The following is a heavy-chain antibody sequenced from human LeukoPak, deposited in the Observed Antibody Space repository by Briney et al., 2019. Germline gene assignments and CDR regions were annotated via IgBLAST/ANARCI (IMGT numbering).Heavy chain of an antibody. CDR3: VRTDLWFGDEDY. Sequence: SVKVSCKASGGTFSSYAISWVRQAPGQGLEWMGRIIPILGIANYAQKFQGRVTITADKSTSTAYMELSSLRSEDTAVYYCVRTDLWFGDEDYWGQGTLVTVSS. J-gene: IGHJ4*02. D-gene: IGHD3-10*01. V-gene: IGHV1-69*04. CDR1: GGTFSSYA. CDR2: IIPILGIA.